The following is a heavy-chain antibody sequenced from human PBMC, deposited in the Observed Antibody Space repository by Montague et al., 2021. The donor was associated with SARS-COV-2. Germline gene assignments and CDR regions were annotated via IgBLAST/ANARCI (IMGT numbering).Heavy chain of an antibody. CDR1: GFSLSTNGVG. D-gene: IGHD3-22*01. J-gene: IGHJ4*01. CDR2: IYWDDDK. V-gene: IGHV2-5*02. CDR3: AHRLARHYDTSAYLWGPFDY. Sequence: PALVKPTQTLTLTCTFPGFSLSTNGVGVGWIRQPPGKALEWLALIYWDDDKRYSPSLKSRLTITKDTSKNQVVLTMTNMDPVDTATYYCAHRLARHYDTSAYLWGPFDYGGHGTLVTVSS.